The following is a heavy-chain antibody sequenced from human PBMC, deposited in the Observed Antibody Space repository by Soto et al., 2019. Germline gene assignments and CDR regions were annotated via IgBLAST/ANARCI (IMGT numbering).Heavy chain of an antibody. J-gene: IGHJ4*02. D-gene: IGHD3-9*01. Sequence: QITLKESGPTLVKPTQTLTLTFTFSGFSLSTSGVGVGWLRQPPGKALEWLALIYWNDDKRYSPSLKSRLTITKDTSKNHVVLTMTNMDPVDTATYYCAHIGIQDFDWLLRFDYWGQGTLVTGSS. CDR1: GFSLSTSGVG. CDR3: AHIGIQDFDWLLRFDY. CDR2: IYWNDDK. V-gene: IGHV2-5*01.